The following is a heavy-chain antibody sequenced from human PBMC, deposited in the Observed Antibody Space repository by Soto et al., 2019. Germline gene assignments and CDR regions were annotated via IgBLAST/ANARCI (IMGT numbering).Heavy chain of an antibody. J-gene: IGHJ4*02. CDR2: IYYSGST. Sequence: QVQLQESGPGLVKPSQTLSLTCTVSGGSISSGDYYWSWIRQPPGKGLEWIGYIYYSGSTYYNPSLKSRVTISVDTSKNQFSLKLSSVTAADTAVYYCARVRGGGYGSGSYWTPFDYWGQGTLVTVSS. D-gene: IGHD3-10*01. V-gene: IGHV4-30-4*01. CDR3: ARVRGGGYGSGSYWTPFDY. CDR1: GGSISSGDYY.